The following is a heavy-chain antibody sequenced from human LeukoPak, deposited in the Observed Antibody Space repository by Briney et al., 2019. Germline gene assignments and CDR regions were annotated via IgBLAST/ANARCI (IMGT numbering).Heavy chain of an antibody. J-gene: IGHJ4*02. CDR2: IKQDGSEK. CDR3: ARAPWIQLWSYYFDY. V-gene: IGHV3-7*01. CDR1: GFTFSSYW. D-gene: IGHD5-18*01. Sequence: PGGSLRLSCAASGFTFSSYWMSWVRQAPGKGLEWVANIKQDGSEKYYVDSVKGRFTMSRDNAENSLYLQMNSLRAEGTAVYYCARAPWIQLWSYYFDYWGQGTLVTVSS.